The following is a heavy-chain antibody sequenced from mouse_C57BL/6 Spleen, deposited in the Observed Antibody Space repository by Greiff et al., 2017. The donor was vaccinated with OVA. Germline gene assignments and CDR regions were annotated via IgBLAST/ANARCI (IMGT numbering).Heavy chain of an antibody. CDR2: ISYSGST. D-gene: IGHD3-2*02. CDR1: GYSITSGYD. V-gene: IGHV3-1*01. Sequence: EVMLVESGPGMVKPSQSLSLTCTVTGYSITSGYDWHWIRHFPGNKLEWMGYISYSGSTNYNPSLKSRISITHDTSKNHFFLTLNSVTTEDTATYYCARDSSGYVRFAYWGQGTLVTVAA. J-gene: IGHJ3*01. CDR3: ARDSSGYVRFAY.